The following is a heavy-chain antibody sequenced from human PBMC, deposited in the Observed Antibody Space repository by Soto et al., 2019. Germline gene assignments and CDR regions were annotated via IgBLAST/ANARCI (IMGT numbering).Heavy chain of an antibody. CDR3: ARHRPSWIQLRTFDY. V-gene: IGHV4-39*01. CDR1: GGSISSSSYY. J-gene: IGHJ4*02. Sequence: LSLTCTVSGGSISSSSYYWGWIRQPPGKGLEWIGSIYYSGSTYYNPSLKSRVTISVDTSKNQFSLKLSSVTAADTAVYYCARHRPSWIQLRTFDYWGQGTLVTVSS. CDR2: IYYSGST. D-gene: IGHD5-18*01.